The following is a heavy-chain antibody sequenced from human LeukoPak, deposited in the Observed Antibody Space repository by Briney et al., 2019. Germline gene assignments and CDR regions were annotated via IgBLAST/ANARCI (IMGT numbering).Heavy chain of an antibody. CDR3: AKQDVGEGAFDI. CDR2: ISYDGSNK. J-gene: IGHJ3*02. Sequence: PGGSLRLSCAASGFTFSSYGMHWVCQAPGKGLEWVAVISYDGSNKYYADSVKGRFTISRDNSKNTLYLQMNSLRAEDTAVYYCAKQDVGEGAFDIWGQGTMVTVSS. V-gene: IGHV3-30*18. D-gene: IGHD3-10*01. CDR1: GFTFSSYG.